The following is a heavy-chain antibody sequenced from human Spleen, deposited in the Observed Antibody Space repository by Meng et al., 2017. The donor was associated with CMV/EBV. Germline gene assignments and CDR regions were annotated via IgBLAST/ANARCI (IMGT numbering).Heavy chain of an antibody. CDR3: ARDLRPYQLLIRYYYGMDV. V-gene: IGHV1-69*05. CDR2: IIPIFGTA. CDR1: GGTFSSYA. J-gene: IGHJ6*02. D-gene: IGHD2-2*01. Sequence: LVKVSCKASGGTFSSYATSWVRQAPGQGLEWMGGIIPIFGTANYAQKFQGRVTITTDESTSTAYMELSSLRSEDTAVYYCARDLRPYQLLIRYYYGMDVWGQGTTVTVSS.